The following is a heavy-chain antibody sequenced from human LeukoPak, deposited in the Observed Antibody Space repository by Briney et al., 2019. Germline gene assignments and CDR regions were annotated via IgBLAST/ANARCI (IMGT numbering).Heavy chain of an antibody. CDR1: GYTFTSYG. V-gene: IGHV1-18*01. CDR3: ARDRNIRDAWFAALDY. CDR2: ISAYNGNT. Sequence: GASVKVSCKASGYTFTSYGISWVRQAPGQGLEWMGWISAYNGNTNYAQKLQGRVTMTTDTSTSTAYMELRSLRSDDTAVYYCARDRNIRDAWFAALDYWGQGTLVTVSS. J-gene: IGHJ4*02. D-gene: IGHD3-10*01.